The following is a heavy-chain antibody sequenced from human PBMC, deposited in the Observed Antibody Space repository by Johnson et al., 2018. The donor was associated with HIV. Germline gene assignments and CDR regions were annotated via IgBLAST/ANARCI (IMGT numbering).Heavy chain of an antibody. CDR2: ITGSGETT. Sequence: QVQLVESGGGVVQPGRSLRLSCAASRFTFSDHYMDWVRQAPGKGLEWVSGITGSGETTYYADSVKGRFTISRDNSKNTLYLQMKSLRAEDTAVYYCAKGRSGTTASIDALEIWGQGTMVTVSS. V-gene: IGHV3-NL1*01. D-gene: IGHD1-7*01. CDR3: AKGRSGTTASIDALEI. CDR1: RFTFSDHY. J-gene: IGHJ3*02.